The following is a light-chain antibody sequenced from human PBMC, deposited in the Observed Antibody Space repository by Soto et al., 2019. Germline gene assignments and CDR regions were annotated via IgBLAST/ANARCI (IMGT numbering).Light chain of an antibody. CDR3: GTWDSSLRAGKV. J-gene: IGLJ2*01. CDR2: ENN. CDR1: SSNIGNNY. V-gene: IGLV1-51*02. Sequence: QSVLTQPPSVSAAPGQKVTISCSGSSSNIGNNYVSCYQQLPGTAPKLLIYENNKRPSGMPDRFSGSKSGTSATLGIIGLQTGDEADYYCGTWDSSLRAGKVFGGGTKLTVL.